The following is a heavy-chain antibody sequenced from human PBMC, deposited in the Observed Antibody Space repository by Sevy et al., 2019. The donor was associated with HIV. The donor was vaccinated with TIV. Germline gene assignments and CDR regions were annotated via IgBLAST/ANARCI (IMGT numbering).Heavy chain of an antibody. CDR1: GGSFSGYY. J-gene: IGHJ6*02. V-gene: IGHV4-34*01. Sequence: SETLSLTCAVYGGSFSGYYWSWIRQPPGKGLEWIGEINHSGSTNYNPSLKSRVTISVDTSKNQFSLKLSSVIAADTAVYYCARGEKDYYGSGSYRGYYYGMDVWGQGTTVTVSS. CDR3: ARGEKDYYGSGSYRGYYYGMDV. D-gene: IGHD3-10*01. CDR2: INHSGST.